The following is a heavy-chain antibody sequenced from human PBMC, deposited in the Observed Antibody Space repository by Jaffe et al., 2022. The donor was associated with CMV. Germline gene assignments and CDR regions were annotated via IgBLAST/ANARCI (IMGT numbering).Heavy chain of an antibody. Sequence: EVQLLESGGGLVQPGGSLRLSCAASGYSFSSYAMSWVRQAPGQGLEWVSAISGSGDSTYYADSVKGRFTISRDNSKNTLYLQMNSLRAEDTAVYYCAKERCFCSSNPSSYGMDVWGQGTTVTVSS. CDR3: AKERCFCSSNPSSYGMDV. CDR1: GYSFSSYA. CDR2: ISGSGDST. J-gene: IGHJ6*02. D-gene: IGHD2-2*01. V-gene: IGHV3-23*01.